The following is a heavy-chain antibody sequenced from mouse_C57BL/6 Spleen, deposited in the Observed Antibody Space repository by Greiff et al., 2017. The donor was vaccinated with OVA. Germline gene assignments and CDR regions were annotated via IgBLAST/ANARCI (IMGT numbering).Heavy chain of an antibody. Sequence: EVKLMESGGGLVQPGGSLSLSCAASGFTFTDYYMSWVRQPPGKALEWLGFIRNKANGYTTEYSASVKGRFTISRDNSQSILYLQMNALRAEDSATYYCARYPITTGGAMDYWGQGTSVTVSS. CDR3: ARYPITTGGAMDY. CDR1: GFTFTDYY. J-gene: IGHJ4*01. V-gene: IGHV7-3*01. CDR2: IRNKANGYTT. D-gene: IGHD1-2*01.